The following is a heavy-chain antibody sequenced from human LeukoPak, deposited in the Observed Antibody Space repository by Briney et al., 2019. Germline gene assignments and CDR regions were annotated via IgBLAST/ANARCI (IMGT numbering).Heavy chain of an antibody. V-gene: IGHV3-23*01. D-gene: IGHD6-19*01. CDR3: AKSIPTIAVAVSTRQ. J-gene: IGHJ4*02. CDR2: ISDSGVNT. Sequence: GGSLRLSCAASGFTFKSYVMSWVRQAPGEGLEWVSAISDSGVNTYYADSVRGRFTISRDNSKNTLYLQMNSLRAEDTAVYYCAKSIPTIAVAVSTRQWGQGTLVTVSS. CDR1: GFTFKSYV.